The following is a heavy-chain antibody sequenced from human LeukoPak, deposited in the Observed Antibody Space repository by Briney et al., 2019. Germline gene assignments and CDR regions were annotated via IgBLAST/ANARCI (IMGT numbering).Heavy chain of an antibody. V-gene: IGHV1-18*01. CDR1: GYTFTSYG. J-gene: IGHJ6*03. D-gene: IGHD5-18*01. CDR3: AREYSYGVYYYYYMDV. CDR2: ISAYNGNT. Sequence: ASVKVSCKASGYTFTSYGISWVRQAPGQGLEWMGWISAYNGNTNYAQKLQGRVTMTTDTSTSTAYMGLRSLRSDDTAVYYCAREYSYGVYYYYYMDVWGKGTTVTVSS.